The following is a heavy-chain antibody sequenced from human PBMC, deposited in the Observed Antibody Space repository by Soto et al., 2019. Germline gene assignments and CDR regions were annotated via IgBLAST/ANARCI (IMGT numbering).Heavy chain of an antibody. V-gene: IGHV3-30-3*01. CDR2: ISYDGSNK. CDR3: ARAPYYDFWSGSLGDHPDY. Sequence: QVQLVESGGGVVQPGRSLRLSCAASGFTFSSYAMHWVRQAPGKGLEWVAVISYDGSNKYYADSVKGRFTISRDNSKNTLYLQMNSLRAEDTAVYYCARAPYYDFWSGSLGDHPDYWGQGTLVTVSS. D-gene: IGHD3-3*01. CDR1: GFTFSSYA. J-gene: IGHJ4*02.